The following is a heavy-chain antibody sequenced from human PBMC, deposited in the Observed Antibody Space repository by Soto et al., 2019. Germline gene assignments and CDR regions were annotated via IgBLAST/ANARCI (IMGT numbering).Heavy chain of an antibody. D-gene: IGHD4-17*01. V-gene: IGHV4-61*01. CDR3: ARGATVTHSDY. Sequence: QVLLQESGPGLVKPSETLSLTCTVSGVPVNSGSFYWTWIRQPPGKGLEWIGFVSYRGTTNYNASLNGRVTISVDTSRRQISLTVTSVTAADTAVYYCARGATVTHSDYWGQGTLVTVSS. CDR2: VSYRGTT. J-gene: IGHJ4*02. CDR1: GVPVNSGSFY.